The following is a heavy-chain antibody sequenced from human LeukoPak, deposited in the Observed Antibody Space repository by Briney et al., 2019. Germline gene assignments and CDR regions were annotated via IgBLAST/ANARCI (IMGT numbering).Heavy chain of an antibody. D-gene: IGHD1-14*01. CDR1: GYTFTSYY. CDR2: INPSGGST. V-gene: IGHV1-46*01. Sequence: ASVKVSCKASGYTFTSYYMHWVRQAPGQGLEWMGIINPSGGSTSYAQKFQGRVTMTRDTSTSTVYMELSSLRSEDTAVYYCAIDPRYLEDFNWFDPWGQGTLVTVSS. J-gene: IGHJ5*02. CDR3: AIDPRYLEDFNWFDP.